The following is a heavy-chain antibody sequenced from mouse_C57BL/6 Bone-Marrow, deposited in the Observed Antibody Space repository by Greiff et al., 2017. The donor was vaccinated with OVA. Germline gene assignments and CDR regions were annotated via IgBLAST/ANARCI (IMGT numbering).Heavy chain of an antibody. CDR2: INPSTGGT. V-gene: IGHV1-42*01. D-gene: IGHD1-1*01. CDR1: GYSFTGYY. Sequence: VQLQQSGPELVKPGASVKISCKASGYSFTGYYMNWVKQSPEKSLEWIGEINPSTGGTTYNQKFKAKATLTVDKSSSTAYMQLSSLTSEDTAIYYCANFYYYGFLFDYWGQGTTLTVSS. CDR3: ANFYYYGFLFDY. J-gene: IGHJ2*01.